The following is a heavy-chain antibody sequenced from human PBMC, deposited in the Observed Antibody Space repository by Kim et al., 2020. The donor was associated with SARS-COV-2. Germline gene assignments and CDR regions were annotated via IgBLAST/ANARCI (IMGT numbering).Heavy chain of an antibody. CDR3: ARAYSSSWNWFDP. V-gene: IGHV3-30*01. Sequence: SADSVKGRFTISRDNSKNTLYLQMNSLRAEDTAVYYCARAYSSSWNWFDPWGQGTLVTVSS. D-gene: IGHD6-13*01. J-gene: IGHJ5*02.